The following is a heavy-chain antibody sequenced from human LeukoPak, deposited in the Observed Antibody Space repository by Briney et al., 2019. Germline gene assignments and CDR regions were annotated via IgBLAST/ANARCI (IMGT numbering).Heavy chain of an antibody. V-gene: IGHV3-11*01. CDR1: GFTFSDSY. CDR2: ITSSATNI. J-gene: IGHJ4*02. D-gene: IGHD3-9*01. CDR3: AKGSGILTGYTITFDY. Sequence: GGSLRLSCAASGFTFSDSYMAWIRQAPGKGLEWVSYITSSATNIYYADSVKGRFTISRDDARDSVFLQMNSLRAEDTAVYYCAKGSGILTGYTITFDYWGQGTLVTVSS.